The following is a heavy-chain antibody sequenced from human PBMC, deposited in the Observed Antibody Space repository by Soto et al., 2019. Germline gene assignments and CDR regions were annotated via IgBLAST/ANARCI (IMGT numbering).Heavy chain of an antibody. CDR1: GGSIDSGAFS. CDR2: VTHSGTA. CDR3: ARIHWAQSSLDY. J-gene: IGHJ4*02. D-gene: IGHD6-19*01. Sequence: PSETLSLTCAVSGGSIDSGAFSLSWIRQPPGKGLEWIGYVTHSGTAYSNPSLNGRLTLSVDSSQTQSSLKLTSVTAADSAFYYCARIHWAQSSLDYWGRGILVTVSS. V-gene: IGHV4-30-2*01.